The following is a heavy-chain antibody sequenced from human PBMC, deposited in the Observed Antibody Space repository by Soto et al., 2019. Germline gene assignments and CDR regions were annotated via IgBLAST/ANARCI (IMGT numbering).Heavy chain of an antibody. CDR1: GGTFSTAA. Sequence: QVQVVQSGAEMKKPGSSVKVSCKTSGGTFSTAAISWVRQAPGQGLEWMGGIMPIFRTADYAQKFQGSVTITADETATTADLEPSSLRSEDTAVYYCARDKDRAQLSVNYYYIMDVWGQGTTVTVTS. J-gene: IGHJ6*02. V-gene: IGHV1-69*12. CDR3: ARDKDRAQLSVNYYYIMDV. CDR2: IMPIFRTA.